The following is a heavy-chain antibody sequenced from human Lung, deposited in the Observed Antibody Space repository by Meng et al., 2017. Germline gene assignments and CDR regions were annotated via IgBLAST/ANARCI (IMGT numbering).Heavy chain of an antibody. Sequence: KVSCNGSGYTFTSYWIGWVRQMPGKGLEWMGIIYPGDSDTRYSPSFQGQVTFSGDKSISTAYLQWSSLKASDTGMYYCARRYYYNSGYYFDYWGQGTLVTVSS. D-gene: IGHD3-22*01. CDR2: IYPGDSDT. J-gene: IGHJ4*02. CDR3: ARRYYYNSGYYFDY. V-gene: IGHV5-51*01. CDR1: GYTFTSYW.